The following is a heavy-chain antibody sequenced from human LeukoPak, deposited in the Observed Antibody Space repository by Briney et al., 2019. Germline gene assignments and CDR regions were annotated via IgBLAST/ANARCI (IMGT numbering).Heavy chain of an antibody. J-gene: IGHJ4*02. CDR2: NSGSGGST. D-gene: IGHD2-2*01. V-gene: IGHV3-23*01. Sequence: PGGSLRLSCAASGFTFSSYGMSWVRQAPGKGLEWVSANSGSGGSTYYADSVKGRFTISRDNSKNTLYLQMNSLRAEDTAVYYCATFKIHCSSTSCRTFDYWGQGTLVTVSS. CDR3: ATFKIHCSSTSCRTFDY. CDR1: GFTFSSYG.